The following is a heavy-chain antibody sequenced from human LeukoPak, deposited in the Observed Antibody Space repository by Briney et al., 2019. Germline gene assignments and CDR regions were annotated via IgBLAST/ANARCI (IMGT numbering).Heavy chain of an antibody. V-gene: IGHV3-23*01. CDR1: GFTFSNYA. Sequence: GGSLRLSCAASGFTFSNYAMNWVRQAPGRGPEWVSLIRGTGGSIYYADSVRGRFTISRDNSKNTLYLQMNSLRAEDTAVYYCAKETARNRNYYGMDVWGQGTTVTVSS. CDR3: AKETARNRNYYGMDV. J-gene: IGHJ6*02. CDR2: IRGTGGSI. D-gene: IGHD1-14*01.